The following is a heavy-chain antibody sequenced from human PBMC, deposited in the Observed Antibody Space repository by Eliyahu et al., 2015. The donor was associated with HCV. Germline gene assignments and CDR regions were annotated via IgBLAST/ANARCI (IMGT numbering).Heavy chain of an antibody. CDR2: IWYDGSNK. CDR1: GFPFVGFG. Sequence: QVQLVESGGGVVQPGRSLRLSCAASGFPFVGFGLHWVRQAPGKGLEWVAVIWYDGSNKYYADSVKGRFTISRDNSKNTLYLQMNSLRAEDTAVYYCARDRQWELHLDYWGQGTLVTVSS. CDR3: ARDRQWELHLDY. J-gene: IGHJ4*02. D-gene: IGHD1-26*01. V-gene: IGHV3-33*01.